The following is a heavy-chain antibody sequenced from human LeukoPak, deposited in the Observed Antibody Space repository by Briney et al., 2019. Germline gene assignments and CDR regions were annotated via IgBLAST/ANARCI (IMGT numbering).Heavy chain of an antibody. J-gene: IGHJ4*02. CDR2: IRYDGRNK. CDR1: GLTFSNYG. Sequence: GGSLRLSCAASGLTFSNYGMHWVRQAPGKGLEGVAFIRYDGRNKYYADSVKGRFTISRDNSKNTLYLQMNSLNSLRAEDTAVYYCAKANDYGDYGGFDSWGQGTLVTVSS. V-gene: IGHV3-30*02. D-gene: IGHD4-17*01. CDR3: AKANDYGDYGGFDS.